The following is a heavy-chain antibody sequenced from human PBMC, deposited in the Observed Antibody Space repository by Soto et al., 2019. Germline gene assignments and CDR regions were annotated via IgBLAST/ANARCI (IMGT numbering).Heavy chain of an antibody. CDR2: ISGSGGST. Sequence: HPGGSLRLSCAASGFTFSSYAMTWVRQAPGKGLEWVSGISGSGGSTYYADSVKGRFTISRDNSKNTLYLQMNSLRAEDTAVYYCAKDAAAGTAGGWFDPWGQGTLVTVSS. D-gene: IGHD6-13*01. J-gene: IGHJ5*02. CDR3: AKDAAAGTAGGWFDP. CDR1: GFTFSSYA. V-gene: IGHV3-23*01.